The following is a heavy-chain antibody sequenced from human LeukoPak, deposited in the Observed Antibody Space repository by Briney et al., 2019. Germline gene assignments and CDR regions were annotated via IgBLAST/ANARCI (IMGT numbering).Heavy chain of an antibody. D-gene: IGHD2-2*01. J-gene: IGHJ4*02. Sequence: GGSLRLSCAASGFTFSSYAMSWVRQAPGKGLEWVAVISYDGSNKYYADSVKGRFTISRDNSKNTLYLQMNSLRAEDTAVYYCAREDIVVVSFDYWGQGTLVTVSS. CDR1: GFTFSSYA. CDR2: ISYDGSNK. V-gene: IGHV3-30-3*01. CDR3: AREDIVVVSFDY.